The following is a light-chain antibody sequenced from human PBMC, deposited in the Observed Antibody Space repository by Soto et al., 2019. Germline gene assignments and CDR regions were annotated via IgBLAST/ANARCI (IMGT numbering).Light chain of an antibody. J-gene: IGLJ2*01. CDR2: DVT. V-gene: IGLV2-11*01. CDR3: SSYTGSSVV. Sequence: QSALTQPRSVSGSLGKSVTISCTGTSSDVGGYNSVSWYQQHPGKAPKLIIYDVTKRPSGVPDRFSGSKSGNTASLTISGLQAEDEADYYCSSYTGSSVVFGGGTKLTVL. CDR1: SSDVGGYNS.